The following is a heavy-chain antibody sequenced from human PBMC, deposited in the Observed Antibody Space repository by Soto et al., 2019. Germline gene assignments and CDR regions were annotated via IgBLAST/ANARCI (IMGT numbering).Heavy chain of an antibody. CDR1: GYTFTTYG. V-gene: IGHV1-18*01. Sequence: QVQLVQSGAEVKKPGASVKLSCKASGYTFTTYGITWMRQAPGQGLEWMGWMSAYNGNTNYVQKFQGRVTMTRDTSTSTAYVELLCLRSDDTAVYYCAGVSSRKTIFGVTIWDFDYWGQGTVVIVSS. CDR3: AGVSSRKTIFGVTIWDFDY. J-gene: IGHJ4*02. CDR2: MSAYNGNT. D-gene: IGHD3-3*01.